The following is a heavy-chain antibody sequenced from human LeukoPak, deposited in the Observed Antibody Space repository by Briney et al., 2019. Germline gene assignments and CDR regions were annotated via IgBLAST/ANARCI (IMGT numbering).Heavy chain of an antibody. CDR2: ISYDGSNK. CDR1: GFTFSSYA. V-gene: IGHV3-30-3*01. Sequence: PGGSLRLSCAASGFTFSSYAMHWVRQAPGKGLEWVAVISYDGSNKYYADSVKGRFTISRDNSKNTLYLQMNSLRAEDTAVYYCAREDIVVVVAALDYWGQGTLVTVSS. CDR3: AREDIVVVVAALDY. D-gene: IGHD2-15*01. J-gene: IGHJ4*02.